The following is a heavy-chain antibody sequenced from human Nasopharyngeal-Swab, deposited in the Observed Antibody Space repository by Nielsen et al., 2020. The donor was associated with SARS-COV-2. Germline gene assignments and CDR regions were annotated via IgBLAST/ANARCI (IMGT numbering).Heavy chain of an antibody. CDR1: GFTFGSYA. CDR3: APGNGDYGFDY. V-gene: IGHV3-23*01. D-gene: IGHD4-17*01. J-gene: IGHJ4*02. Sequence: GESLKISCAASGFTFGSYAMSWVRQAPGKGLEWVSAISGSGGSTYYADSVKGRFTISRDNSKNTLYLQMNSLRAEDTAVYYCAPGNGDYGFDYWGQGTLVTVSS. CDR2: ISGSGGST.